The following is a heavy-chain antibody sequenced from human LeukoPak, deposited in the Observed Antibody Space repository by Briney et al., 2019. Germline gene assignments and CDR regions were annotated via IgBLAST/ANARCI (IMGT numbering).Heavy chain of an antibody. CDR3: ARDGSLPDY. V-gene: IGHV3-74*01. J-gene: IGHJ4*02. Sequence: GGSLRLSCAAPGFSFSNYWMHWVRQAPGEGLVWVSRINSDETGTSYADSVKGRFTISRDNAKNTLYLQMNSLRAEDTAVYYCARDGSLPDYWGQGTLVTVSS. CDR2: INSDETGT. CDR1: GFSFSNYW.